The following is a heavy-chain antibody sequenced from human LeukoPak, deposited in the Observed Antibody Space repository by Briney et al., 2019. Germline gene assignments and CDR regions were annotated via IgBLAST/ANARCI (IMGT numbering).Heavy chain of an antibody. V-gene: IGHV4-39*01. Sequence: PSETLSLTCTVSGGSISSGSYYWGWIRQPPGKGLEWIGSIYYSGSTYYNPSLKSRVTISVDTSKNQFSLKLSSVTAADTAVYYCATADCSSTSCWMDVWGKGTTVTVSS. J-gene: IGHJ6*04. CDR3: ATADCSSTSCWMDV. CDR1: GGSISSGSYY. CDR2: IYYSGST. D-gene: IGHD2-2*01.